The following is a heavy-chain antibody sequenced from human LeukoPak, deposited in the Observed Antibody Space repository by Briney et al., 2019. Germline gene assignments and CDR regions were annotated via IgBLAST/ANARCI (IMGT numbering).Heavy chain of an antibody. D-gene: IGHD5-24*01. CDR2: FYTSGNT. V-gene: IGHV4-4*09. Sequence: SETLSLTCSVSGTSITPYSWSWIRQPPGRGLEWIGYFYTSGNTHQNPSLKSRVNMSIDASKNQFSLRLSSMTAADTAVYYCARHRAEMATITDDTFDMWGQGTMVTVSS. J-gene: IGHJ3*02. CDR1: GTSITPYS. CDR3: ARHRAEMATITDDTFDM.